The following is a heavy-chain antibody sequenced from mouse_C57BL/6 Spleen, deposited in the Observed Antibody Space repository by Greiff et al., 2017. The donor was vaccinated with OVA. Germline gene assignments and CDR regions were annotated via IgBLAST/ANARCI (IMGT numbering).Heavy chain of an antibody. D-gene: IGHD2-3*01. Sequence: EVQVVESGGGLVKPGGSLKLSCAASGFTFSSYAMSWVRQTPEKRLEWVATISDGGSYTYYPDNVKGRFTISRDNAKNNLYLQMSHLKSEDTAMYYCARWDGYYKYYFDYWGQGTTLTVSS. V-gene: IGHV5-4*01. CDR3: ARWDGYYKYYFDY. J-gene: IGHJ2*01. CDR2: ISDGGSYT. CDR1: GFTFSSYA.